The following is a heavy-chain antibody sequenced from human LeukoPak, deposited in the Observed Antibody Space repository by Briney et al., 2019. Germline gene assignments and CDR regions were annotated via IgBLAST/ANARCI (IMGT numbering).Heavy chain of an antibody. CDR3: ARGSSGSGSYYTFDY. V-gene: IGHV1-46*01. D-gene: IGHD3-10*01. J-gene: IGHJ4*02. CDR2: INPRSGST. CDR1: GCTFTGYY. Sequence: ASVKVSCKASGCTFTGYYIHWVRQAPRQGLEWMGIINPRSGSTSYAQKFQGRVTMTRDTSTSTVYMELSSLRSEDTAVYYCARGSSGSGSYYTFDYWGQGTLVTVSS.